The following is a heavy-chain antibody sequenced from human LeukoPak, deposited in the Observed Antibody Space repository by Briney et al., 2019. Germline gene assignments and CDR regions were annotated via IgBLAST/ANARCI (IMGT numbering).Heavy chain of an antibody. D-gene: IGHD1-26*01. CDR1: GYSISSGYY. Sequence: SETLSLTCTVSGYSISSGYYWGWIRQPPGKGLEWIGCIYHSGSTYYNPSLKSRVTISVDTSKNQFSLKLSSVTAADTAVYYCARASSGSYYVPDYWGQGTLVTVSS. J-gene: IGHJ4*02. CDR2: IYHSGST. CDR3: ARASSGSYYVPDY. V-gene: IGHV4-38-2*02.